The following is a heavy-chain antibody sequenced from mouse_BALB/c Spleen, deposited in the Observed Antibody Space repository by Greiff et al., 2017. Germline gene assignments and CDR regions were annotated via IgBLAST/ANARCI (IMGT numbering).Heavy chain of an antibody. CDR1: GYSITSGYY. CDR2: ISYDGSN. V-gene: IGHV3-6*02. CDR3: ARNGRDDGWFAY. D-gene: IGHD2-3*01. J-gene: IGHJ3*01. Sequence: EVKLVESGPGLVKPSQSLSLTCSVTGYSITSGYYWNWIRQFPGNKLEWMGYISYDGSNNYNPSLKNRISITRDTSKNQFFLKLNSVTTEDTATYYCARNGRDDGWFAYWGQGTLVTVSA.